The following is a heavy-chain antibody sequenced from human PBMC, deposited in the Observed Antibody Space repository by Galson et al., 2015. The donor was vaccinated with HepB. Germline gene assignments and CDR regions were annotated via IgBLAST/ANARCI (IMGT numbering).Heavy chain of an antibody. Sequence: SLRLSCAASGFTFSSYGMHWVRQAPGKGLEWVAVIWYDGSNKYYADSVKGRFTISRDNSKNTLYLQMNSLRAEDTAVYYCARGAGGDFLIDYWGQGTLVTVAS. D-gene: IGHD2-21*02. CDR3: ARGAGGDFLIDY. CDR2: IWYDGSNK. CDR1: GFTFSSYG. J-gene: IGHJ4*02. V-gene: IGHV3-33*08.